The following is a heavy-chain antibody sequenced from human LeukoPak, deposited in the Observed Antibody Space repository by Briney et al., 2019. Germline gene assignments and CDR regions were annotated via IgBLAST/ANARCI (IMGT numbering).Heavy chain of an antibody. CDR2: ISYDGSNK. CDR3: LPDWFDP. V-gene: IGHV3-30*04. J-gene: IGHJ5*02. CDR1: GFTFSSYE. Sequence: GGSLRLSCAASGFTFSSYEMNWVRQAPGKGLEWVATISYDGSNKYYADSVKGRFTISRDNSNNTVFMQMNSLRTEDTALYYCLPDWFDPWGQGTLVTVSS.